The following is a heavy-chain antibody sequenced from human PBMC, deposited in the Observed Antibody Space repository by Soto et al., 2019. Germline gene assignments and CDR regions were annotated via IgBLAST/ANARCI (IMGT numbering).Heavy chain of an antibody. CDR1: GGSFSGYY. CDR3: ARGSRDGSGSYLPYYYMDV. J-gene: IGHJ6*03. D-gene: IGHD3-10*01. CDR2: INHSGST. V-gene: IGHV4-34*01. Sequence: SETLSLTCAVYGGSFSGYYWSWIRQPPGKGLEWIGEINHSGSTNYNPSLKSRVTISVDTSKNQFSLKLSSVTAADTAVYYCARGSRDGSGSYLPYYYMDVWGKGTTVTVSS.